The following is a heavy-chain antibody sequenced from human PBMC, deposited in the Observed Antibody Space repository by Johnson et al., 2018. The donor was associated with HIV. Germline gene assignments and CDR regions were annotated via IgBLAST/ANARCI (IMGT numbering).Heavy chain of an antibody. J-gene: IGHJ3*02. CDR2: MWYDGSNK. V-gene: IGHV3-33*06. D-gene: IGHD6-13*01. CDR3: AKDQWSSSWTNDAFDI. Sequence: QVQLVESGGGLVQPGGSLRLSCAASGFTFSTYGMHWVRQAPGKGLEGVAVMWYDGSNKYYADSLKVRFTISRDNSKKTLYLQMNSLRAEDTAVYYCAKDQWSSSWTNDAFDIWGQGTLVTVSS. CDR1: GFTFSTYG.